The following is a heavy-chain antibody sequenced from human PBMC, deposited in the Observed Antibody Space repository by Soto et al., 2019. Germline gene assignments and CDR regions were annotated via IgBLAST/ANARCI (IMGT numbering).Heavy chain of an antibody. J-gene: IGHJ4*02. CDR1: GGSFSGYY. CDR3: TAGSASDY. Sequence: SETLSLTCAVYGGSFSGYYWSWIRQPPGKGLEWIGEINHSGSTNYNPSLKSRVTISVDTSKNQFSLKLSSVTAADTAVYYCTAGSASDYWGQGTLVTVSS. V-gene: IGHV4-34*01. D-gene: IGHD6-19*01. CDR2: INHSGST.